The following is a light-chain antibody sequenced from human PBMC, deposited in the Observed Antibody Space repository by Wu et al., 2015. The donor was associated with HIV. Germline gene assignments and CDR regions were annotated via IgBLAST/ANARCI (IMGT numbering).Light chain of an antibody. V-gene: IGKV1-9*01. J-gene: IGKJ5*01. CDR3: QQLNSFPLT. CDR2: DAS. Sequence: ASIETESHHXRASQDISTFLAWYQQTPGKAPRVLIYDASTLQSGVSSRFSGSGSGAEFTLTVSGLQREDFAIYFCQQLNSFPLTFGQGSRLEI. CDR1: QDISTF.